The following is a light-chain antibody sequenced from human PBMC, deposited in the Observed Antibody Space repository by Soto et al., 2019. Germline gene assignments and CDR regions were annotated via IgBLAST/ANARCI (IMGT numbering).Light chain of an antibody. CDR3: QQSDEATGT. Sequence: IELTQSAAALSSSLGESATLSCRASQSFXSCYLAGYRQNHGQAPGLLXYGASNSATASPDSLRGSGSGTDFTRPISRPEPDDCEGYYWQQSDEATGTFGQGTKVDIK. CDR2: GAS. J-gene: IGKJ1*01. CDR1: QSFXSCY. V-gene: IGKV3-20*01.